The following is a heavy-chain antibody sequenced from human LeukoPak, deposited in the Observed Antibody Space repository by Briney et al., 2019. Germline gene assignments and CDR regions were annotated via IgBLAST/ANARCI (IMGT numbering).Heavy chain of an antibody. V-gene: IGHV3-66*01. CDR1: GFTVSSNY. Sequence: GGSLRLSCAASGFTVSSNYMSWVRQAPGKGLEWVSVIYSGGSTYYADSVKGRFTTSRDNSKNTLYLQMNSLRAEDTAVYYCARAEWELLYFDYWGQGTLVTVSS. CDR2: IYSGGST. J-gene: IGHJ4*02. D-gene: IGHD1-26*01. CDR3: ARAEWELLYFDY.